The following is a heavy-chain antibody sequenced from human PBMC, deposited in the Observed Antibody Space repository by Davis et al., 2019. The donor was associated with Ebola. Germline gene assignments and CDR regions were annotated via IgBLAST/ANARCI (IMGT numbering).Heavy chain of an antibody. J-gene: IGHJ6*02. CDR3: ARLGGDCSSTSCYIAYGMDV. CDR2: IYPGDSDT. Sequence: GESLKISCKGSGYSFTSYWIGWVRQMPGKGLEWMGIIYPGDSDTKYSPSFQGQVTISADKSISTAYLQWSSLKASDTAMYYCARLGGDCSSTSCYIAYGMDVWGQGTTVTVSS. CDR1: GYSFTSYW. V-gene: IGHV5-51*01. D-gene: IGHD2-2*02.